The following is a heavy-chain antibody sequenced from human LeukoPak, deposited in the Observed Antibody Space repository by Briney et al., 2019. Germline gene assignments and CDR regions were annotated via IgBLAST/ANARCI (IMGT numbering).Heavy chain of an antibody. D-gene: IGHD1-1*01. CDR2: LNEDGSDK. CDR3: AREYSGWNDAGFDY. CDR1: GFTFRIYW. V-gene: IGHV3-7*01. J-gene: IGHJ4*02. Sequence: PGGSLRLSCTASGFTFRIYWMSWVRQAPGRGLEWVAMLNEDGSDKYYVDAVKGRFTISRDNAQNSLYLQMNSLRAEDTAVYYCAREYSGWNDAGFDYWGQGTLVTVSS.